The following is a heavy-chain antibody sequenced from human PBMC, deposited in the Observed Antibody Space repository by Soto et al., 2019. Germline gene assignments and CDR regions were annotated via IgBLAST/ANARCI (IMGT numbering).Heavy chain of an antibody. CDR1: GYTFTSYD. J-gene: IGHJ5*02. D-gene: IGHD3-10*01. Sequence: QVQLVQSGAEVKKPGASVKVSCKASGYTFTSYDINWVRQATGQGLEWMGWMNPNSGNTGYAQKFQGRVTMTRNTSIRTAYRELSSLRSEDTAGYYCARERGSGSYYTPWFDPWGQGTLVTVSS. CDR3: ARERGSGSYYTPWFDP. V-gene: IGHV1-8*01. CDR2: MNPNSGNT.